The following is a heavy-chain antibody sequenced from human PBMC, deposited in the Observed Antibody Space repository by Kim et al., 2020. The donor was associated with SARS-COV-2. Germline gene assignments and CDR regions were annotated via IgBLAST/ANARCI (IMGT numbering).Heavy chain of an antibody. Sequence: GGSLRLSCAASGFTFSNYWMHWVRLAPGKGLVWVSRIYSDGTSANYADSVKGRFTISRDNAKNTLFLQMNNLTAEDKALYYCARASSNSCFYCGQGTLVT. V-gene: IGHV3-74*01. J-gene: IGHJ4*01. CDR1: GFTFSNYW. CDR3: ARASSNSCFY. D-gene: IGHD2-2*01. CDR2: IYSDGTSA.